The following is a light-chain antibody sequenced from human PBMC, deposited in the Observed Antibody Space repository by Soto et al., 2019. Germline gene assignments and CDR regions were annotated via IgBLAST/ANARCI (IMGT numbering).Light chain of an antibody. CDR2: RDT. CDR3: AVWDDNLRTVV. Sequence: QSVLTQPPSASGTPGQRVTISCSGSSSNIGSNFLSWYQHLPGTAPKLLIYRDTQWPSGVPDRFSGSKSGTSASLAISGFRSEDEGDYYCAVWDDNLRTVVFGGGTKLTVL. V-gene: IGLV1-47*01. CDR1: SSNIGSNF. J-gene: IGLJ2*01.